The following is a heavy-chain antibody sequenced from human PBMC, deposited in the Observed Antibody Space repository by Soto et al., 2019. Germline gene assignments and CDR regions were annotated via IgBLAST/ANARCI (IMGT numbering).Heavy chain of an antibody. V-gene: IGHV3-11*01. J-gene: IGHJ6*03. Sequence: QVQLVESGGGLVKPGGSLRLSCAASGFTFSDYYMSWIRQAPGKGLEWVSYISSSGSTIYYADSVKGRFTISRDNAKNSLYLQMNSLRAEDTAVYYCARDPPSIDTHPDYYYYYYMDVWGKGTTVTVSS. CDR3: ARDPPSIDTHPDYYYYYYMDV. D-gene: IGHD2-15*01. CDR2: ISSSGSTI. CDR1: GFTFSDYY.